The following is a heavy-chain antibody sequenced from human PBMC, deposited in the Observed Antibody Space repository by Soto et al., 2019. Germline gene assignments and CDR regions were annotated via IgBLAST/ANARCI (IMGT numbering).Heavy chain of an antibody. Sequence: SETLSLTCTVSGGSISSSSYYWGWIRQPPGKGLEWIGSIYYSGSTYYNPSLKSRVTISVDTSKNQFSLKLSSVTAADTAVYYCARQGRGSGSELDYWGQGTLVTVSS. CDR2: IYYSGST. V-gene: IGHV4-39*01. CDR3: ARQGRGSGSELDY. CDR1: GGSISSSSYY. D-gene: IGHD6-19*01. J-gene: IGHJ4*02.